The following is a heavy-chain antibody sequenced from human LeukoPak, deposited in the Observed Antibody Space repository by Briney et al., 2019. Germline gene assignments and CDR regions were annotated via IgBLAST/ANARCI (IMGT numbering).Heavy chain of an antibody. J-gene: IGHJ3*02. V-gene: IGHV4-39*01. D-gene: IGHD4-23*01. CDR1: GGSVSNSNYC. CDR3: ARPLDCNYGGTAFDI. CDR2: IDYSGSP. Sequence: SETLSLTCTVSGGSVSNSNYCWGWIRQPPGKQLEWIGSIDYSGSPLYNPSLKSRVTISVDTSKNQFSLKLSSVTAADTAVYYCARPLDCNYGGTAFDIWGQGTMVTISS.